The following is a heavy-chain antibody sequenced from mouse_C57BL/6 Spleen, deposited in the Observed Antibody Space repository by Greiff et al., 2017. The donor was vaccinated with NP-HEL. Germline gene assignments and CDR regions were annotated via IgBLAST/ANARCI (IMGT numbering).Heavy chain of an antibody. CDR2: ISYDGSN. Sequence: EVQLQQSGPGLVKPSQSLSLTCSVTGYSITSGYYWNWIRQFPGNKLEWMGYISYDGSNNYNPSLKNRISITRDTSKNQFFLKLNSVTTEDTATYYCARGHYGSSSFDYWGQGTTLTVSS. J-gene: IGHJ2*01. D-gene: IGHD1-1*01. CDR3: ARGHYGSSSFDY. CDR1: GYSITSGYY. V-gene: IGHV3-6*01.